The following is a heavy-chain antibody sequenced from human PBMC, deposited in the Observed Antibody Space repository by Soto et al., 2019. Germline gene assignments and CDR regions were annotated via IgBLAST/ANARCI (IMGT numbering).Heavy chain of an antibody. CDR2: IHGDDDK. CDR3: AHRVRYYGMDV. J-gene: IGHJ6*02. V-gene: IGHV2-5*02. Sequence: QITLKESGPTLVKPTQTLTLTCTFSGFSLSTSGVAVGWIRQPPGKALEWLALIHGDDDKRYSPSLKSRLTIPKDTSKNQVALIMTNMDPVDTATYYCAHRVRYYGMDVWGQGTTVTVSS. CDR1: GFSLSTSGVA.